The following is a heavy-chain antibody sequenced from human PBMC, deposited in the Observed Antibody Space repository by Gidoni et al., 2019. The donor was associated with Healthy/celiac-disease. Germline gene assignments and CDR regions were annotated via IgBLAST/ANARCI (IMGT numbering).Heavy chain of an antibody. CDR3: AREGYSSGWPFDY. CDR2: ISGSGGST. J-gene: IGHJ4*02. Sequence: EVQLLESGGGLVQPGGSLRLSCAASGFTFSSYAMSWVRQAPGKGLELVSAISGSGGSTYYADSVKGRFTISRDNSKNTLYLQMNSLRAEDTAVYYCAREGYSSGWPFDYWGQGTLVTVSS. D-gene: IGHD6-19*01. CDR1: GFTFSSYA. V-gene: IGHV3-23*01.